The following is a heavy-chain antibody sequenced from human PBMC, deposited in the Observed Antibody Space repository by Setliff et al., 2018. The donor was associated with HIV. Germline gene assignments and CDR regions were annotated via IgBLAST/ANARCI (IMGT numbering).Heavy chain of an antibody. V-gene: IGHV3-21*01. CDR2: ISSDRRYI. CDR3: ARELGYVYGRSGAHGMDL. D-gene: IGHD3-22*01. J-gene: IGHJ6*01. Sequence: GGSLRLSCVGSGFNFKNYNMNWVRQAPGKGLEWISSISSDRRYIYYADSVKGRFTISRDNAKDSVYLQMKSLRVEETAVYYRARELGYVYGRSGAHGMDLWGRGSTGTVSS. CDR1: GFNFKNYN.